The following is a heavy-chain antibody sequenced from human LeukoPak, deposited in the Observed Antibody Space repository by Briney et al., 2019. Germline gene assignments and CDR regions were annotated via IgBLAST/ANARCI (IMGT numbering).Heavy chain of an antibody. J-gene: IGHJ6*02. V-gene: IGHV3-30-3*01. Sequence: AGRSLRLSCAASGFTFSSYAMHWVRQAPGKGLEWVAVISYDGSNKYYADSVKGRFTISRDNSKNTLYLQMNSLRAEDTAVYYCASWQHPYSSSWPYYYYYGMDVWGQGTTVTVSS. CDR1: GFTFSSYA. CDR3: ASWQHPYSSSWPYYYYYGMDV. D-gene: IGHD6-13*01. CDR2: ISYDGSNK.